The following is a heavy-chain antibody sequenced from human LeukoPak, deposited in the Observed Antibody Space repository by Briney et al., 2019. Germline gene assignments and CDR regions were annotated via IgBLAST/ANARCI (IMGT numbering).Heavy chain of an antibody. Sequence: GASVKVSCKASGYTFTSYGISWVRQAPGQGLEWMGWISAYNGNTNYAQKLQGRVTMTTDTSTSTAYMELRSLRSDDTAVYCCARQLAMDYYYGMDVWGQGTTVTVSS. V-gene: IGHV1-18*01. CDR1: GYTFTSYG. CDR3: ARQLAMDYYYGMDV. D-gene: IGHD6-13*01. J-gene: IGHJ6*02. CDR2: ISAYNGNT.